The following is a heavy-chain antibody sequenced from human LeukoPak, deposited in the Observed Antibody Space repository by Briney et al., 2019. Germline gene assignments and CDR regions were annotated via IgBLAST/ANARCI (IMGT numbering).Heavy chain of an antibody. J-gene: IGHJ3*02. CDR2: IYPGDSDT. CDR3: ARQLLFGESDDAFDI. CDR1: GYSFTSYW. V-gene: IGHV5-51*01. D-gene: IGHD3-10*01. Sequence: GESLQISCKGSGYSFTSYWIGWVRQMPGKGLEWMGIIYPGDSDTRYSPSFQGQVTISADKSISTAYLQWSSLKASNTAMYYCARQLLFGESDDAFDIWGQGTMVTVPS.